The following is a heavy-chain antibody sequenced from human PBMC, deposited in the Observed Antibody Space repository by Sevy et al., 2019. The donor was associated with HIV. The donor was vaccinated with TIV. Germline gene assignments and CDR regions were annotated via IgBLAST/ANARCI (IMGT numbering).Heavy chain of an antibody. CDR3: ASNTYHYDSNTSYPIY. CDR2: IKQDGNEK. Sequence: GGSLRLSCVASGFNLSPYWMTWVRQAPGKGLEWVANIKQDGNEKYYVDSVKGRFTVSRDNAKNALYLQMYSLRVEDTAVYFCASNTYHYDSNTSYPIYWGQGTRVTVSS. CDR1: GFNLSPYW. J-gene: IGHJ4*02. D-gene: IGHD3-22*01. V-gene: IGHV3-7*01.